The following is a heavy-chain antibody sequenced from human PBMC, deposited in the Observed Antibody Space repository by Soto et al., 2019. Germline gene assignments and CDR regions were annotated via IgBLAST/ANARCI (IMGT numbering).Heavy chain of an antibody. CDR3: ARSREVPVYYDS. D-gene: IGHD3-10*01. CDR2: IYHTGTT. CDR1: GASVSSYY. Sequence: AETLSLTRKVSGASVSSYYWGWIRQPPGKLLEWIGHIYHTGTTNYSPSLLSRVTISVDTSTDDFSLHVSSVTAAGTAVFSTARSREVPVYYDSWSEGAQVTVSS. J-gene: IGHJ4*02. V-gene: IGHV4-59*02.